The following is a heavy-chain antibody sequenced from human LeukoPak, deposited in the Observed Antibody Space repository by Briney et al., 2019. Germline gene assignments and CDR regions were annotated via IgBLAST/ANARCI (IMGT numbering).Heavy chain of an antibody. CDR3: ARECRGIAVAVNYYYYGMDV. V-gene: IGHV3-48*02. CDR2: ISSSSSTI. CDR1: GFTFSSYS. D-gene: IGHD6-19*01. J-gene: IGHJ6*02. Sequence: TGGSLRLSCAASGFTFSSYSMNWVRQAPGKGLEWVSYISSSSSTIYYADSVKGRFTISRDNAKNSLYLQMNSLRDEDTAVYYCARECRGIAVAVNYYYYGMDVWGQGTTVTVSS.